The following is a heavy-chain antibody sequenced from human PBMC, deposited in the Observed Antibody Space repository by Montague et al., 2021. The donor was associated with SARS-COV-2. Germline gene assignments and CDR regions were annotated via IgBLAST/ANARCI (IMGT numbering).Heavy chain of an antibody. Sequence: TLSLTCTVSGRPLHSGGYYWTWIRQHPGNGLEWIGYVYHTGRTSCNPSLKIRVTMSIDMSKNQFSLNLTSVTAADTALYYCARYGHSNYNYIDPWGPGILVTVSS. CDR2: VYHTGRT. V-gene: IGHV4-31*03. CDR3: ARYGHSNYNYIDP. CDR1: GRPLHSGGYY. J-gene: IGHJ5*02. D-gene: IGHD4-11*01.